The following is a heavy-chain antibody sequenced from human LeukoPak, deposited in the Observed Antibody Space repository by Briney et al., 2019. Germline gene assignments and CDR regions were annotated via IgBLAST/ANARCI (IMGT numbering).Heavy chain of an antibody. CDR2: INHSGST. CDR3: ARDKYSGDSYFGY. Sequence: SETLSLTCAVYGGSFSGYYWSWIRQPPGKGLEWIGEINHSGSTNYNPSLKSRVTISVDTSKNQFSLKLSSVTAEDTAVYYCARDKYSGDSYFGYWGQGTLVTVSS. CDR1: GGSFSGYY. D-gene: IGHD4-17*01. J-gene: IGHJ4*02. V-gene: IGHV4-34*01.